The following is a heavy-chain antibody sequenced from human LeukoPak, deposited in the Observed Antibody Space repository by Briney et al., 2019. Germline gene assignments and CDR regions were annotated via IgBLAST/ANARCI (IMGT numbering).Heavy chain of an antibody. Sequence: GGSLRLSCAASGFTFSHHAMHWVRRSPGKGLEWAAVISYDGNNKYYANSVKGRFTISRDNPKNTLYLQMNSLRAEDTAVYYCASDYGDFDLHWGQGALVTVSS. J-gene: IGHJ4*02. D-gene: IGHD4-17*01. CDR3: ASDYGDFDLH. CDR1: GFTFSHHA. CDR2: ISYDGNNK. V-gene: IGHV3-30*03.